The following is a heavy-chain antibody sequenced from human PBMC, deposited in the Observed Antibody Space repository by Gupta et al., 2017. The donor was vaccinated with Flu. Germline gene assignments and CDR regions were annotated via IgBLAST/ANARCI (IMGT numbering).Heavy chain of an antibody. Sequence: EGHLVESGGGLVKPGGSLRLSCVASGSTFHNFGLNWVRQAPVKGLEYISSVSGNGDSTFYANSVKDRFTISRDNSKNTVYLQMGRLRTEDMAFYYCASAPRQQLGPPFDYWGQGILVTVSS. CDR3: ASAPRQQLGPPFDY. CDR1: GSTFHNFG. J-gene: IGHJ4*02. CDR2: VSGNGDST. D-gene: IGHD1-1*01. V-gene: IGHV3-64*01.